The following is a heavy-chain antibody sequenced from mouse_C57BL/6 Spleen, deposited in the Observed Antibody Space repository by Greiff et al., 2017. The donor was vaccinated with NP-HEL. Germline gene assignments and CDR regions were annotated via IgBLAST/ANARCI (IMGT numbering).Heavy chain of an antibody. CDR2: IDPSDSYT. D-gene: IGHD2-5*01. CDR3: ASREAYYSNYYAMDY. J-gene: IGHJ4*01. V-gene: IGHV1-50*01. CDR1: GYTFTSYW. Sequence: VQLQQPGAELVKPGASVKLSCKASGYTFTSYWMQWVKQRPGQGLEWIGEIDPSDSYTNYNQKFKGKATLTVDTSSSTAYMQLSSLTSEDSAVYYCASREAYYSNYYAMDYWGQGTSVTVSS.